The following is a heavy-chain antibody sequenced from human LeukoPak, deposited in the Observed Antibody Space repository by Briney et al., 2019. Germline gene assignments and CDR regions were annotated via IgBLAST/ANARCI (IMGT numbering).Heavy chain of an antibody. J-gene: IGHJ4*02. V-gene: IGHV4-31*03. Sequence: SQTVSLTCTVSGGSISSGGFYWRWIRQHPGQGLEGCGYIYYSGTTYYNPSLKSRVTISVDTSKNQFSLKLSSVTAADTAVYYCARDREDCSSTSCYTRTFDYWGQGTLVTVSS. CDR1: GGSISSGGFY. D-gene: IGHD2-2*02. CDR3: ARDREDCSSTSCYTRTFDY. CDR2: IYYSGTT.